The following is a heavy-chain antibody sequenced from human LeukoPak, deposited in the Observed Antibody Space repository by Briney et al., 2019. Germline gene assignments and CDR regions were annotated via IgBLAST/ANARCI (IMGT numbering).Heavy chain of an antibody. CDR3: ARARSGLLEFDP. CDR2: IYYSGST. CDR1: GGSISSYY. D-gene: IGHD2-15*01. J-gene: IGHJ5*02. V-gene: IGHV4-59*01. Sequence: PSETLSLTCIVSGGSISSYYWSWIRQPPGKGLEWIGYIYYSGSTNYNPSLKSRVTISVDTSKNQFSLKLSSVTAADTAVYYCARARSGLLEFDPWGQGTLVTVSS.